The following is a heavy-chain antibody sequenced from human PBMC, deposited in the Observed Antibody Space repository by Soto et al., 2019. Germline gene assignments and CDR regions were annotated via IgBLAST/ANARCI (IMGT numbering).Heavy chain of an antibody. V-gene: IGHV2-26*01. CDR3: ARLLFWSGYYWGAYNWFDP. D-gene: IGHD3-3*01. J-gene: IGHJ5*02. CDR1: GFSLSNARMG. Sequence: SGPTLVNPTETLTLTCTVSGFSLSNARMGVSWIRQPPGRALEWLAHIFSNDEKSYSTSLKSRLTISKDTSKSQVVLTMTNMDPVDTATYYCARLLFWSGYYWGAYNWFDPWGQGTLVTVYS. CDR2: IFSNDEK.